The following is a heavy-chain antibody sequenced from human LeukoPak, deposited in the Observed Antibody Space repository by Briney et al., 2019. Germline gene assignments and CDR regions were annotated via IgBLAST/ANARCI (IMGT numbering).Heavy chain of an antibody. D-gene: IGHD3-22*01. Sequence: GSSVKVSCKASGGTFSSYAISWVRQAPGQGLEWMGRMIPILGIANYAQKFQGRVTITADKSTSTAYMELSILRSEDTAVYYCASNPDHSGYSGRENYYGMDDWGQGTTVTVSS. CDR3: ASNPDHSGYSGRENYYGMDD. CDR1: GGTFSSYA. CDR2: MIPILGIA. V-gene: IGHV1-69*04. J-gene: IGHJ6*02.